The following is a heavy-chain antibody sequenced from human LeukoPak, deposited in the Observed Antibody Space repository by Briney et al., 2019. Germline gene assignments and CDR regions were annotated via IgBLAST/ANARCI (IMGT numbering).Heavy chain of an antibody. CDR1: GFTSSNAW. CDR2: IKSKTDGGTT. V-gene: IGHV3-15*01. D-gene: IGHD3-16*02. J-gene: IGHJ2*01. Sequence: PGGSLRLSCVASGFTSSNAWMNWVRQAPGKGLEWVGRIKSKTDGGTTDYAAPVKGRFTISRDNAKNSLYLQMNSLRAEDTAVYYWARIPYDYVWGSYRSYGYFDLWGRGTLVTVSS. CDR3: ARIPYDYVWGSYRSYGYFDL.